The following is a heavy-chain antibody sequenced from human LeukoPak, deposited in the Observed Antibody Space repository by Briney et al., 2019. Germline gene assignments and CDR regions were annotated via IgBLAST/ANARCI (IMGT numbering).Heavy chain of an antibody. CDR1: GGSISSGGYY. J-gene: IGHJ5*02. D-gene: IGHD3-10*01. V-gene: IGHV4-31*03. CDR2: IYYSGST. Sequence: PSETLSLTCTVSGGSISSGGYYWSWIRQHPGKGLEWIGYIYYSGSTYYNPSLKSRVTISVDTSKNQFSLKLSSVTAADTAVYYCARERSGANWFDPWGRGTLVNVSS. CDR3: ARERSGANWFDP.